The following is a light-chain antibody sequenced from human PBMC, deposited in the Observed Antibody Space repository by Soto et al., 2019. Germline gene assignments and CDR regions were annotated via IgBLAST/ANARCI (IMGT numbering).Light chain of an antibody. CDR2: EVS. J-gene: IGLJ1*01. Sequence: QSVLTQPPSASGSPGQSVTISCPGTSSDVGAYNYVSWYQQLPGKAAKLIIYEVSKRPSGVPDRFSGSKSGNTASLTVSGLQAEDEADYYCTSYAGTYSFFYVFGTGTKVTVL. V-gene: IGLV2-8*01. CDR3: TSYAGTYSFFYV. CDR1: SSDVGAYNY.